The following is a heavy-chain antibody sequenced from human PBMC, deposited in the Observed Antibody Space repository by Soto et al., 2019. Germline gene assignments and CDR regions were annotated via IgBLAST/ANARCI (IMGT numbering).Heavy chain of an antibody. J-gene: IGHJ4*02. Sequence: GASVKVSCKASRFTFTSSAVQWVRQARGQRLEWIGWIVVGSGNTNYAQKFQERVTITRDMSTSTAYMKLSSLRSEDTAVYYCAALASLWELLPTYYFDYWGQGTLVTVSS. V-gene: IGHV1-58*01. CDR1: RFTFTSSA. CDR3: AALASLWELLPTYYFDY. D-gene: IGHD1-26*01. CDR2: IVVGSGNT.